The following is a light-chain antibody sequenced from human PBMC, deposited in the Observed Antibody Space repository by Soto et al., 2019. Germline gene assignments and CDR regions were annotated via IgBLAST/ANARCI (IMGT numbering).Light chain of an antibody. V-gene: IGLV2-11*01. Sequence: QSALTQPRSVSGSPGQSVTISCTGTSSDVGGYNYVSWYQQHPGKAPKLMIYDVSKRPSGVPDRFSGSKSGNTASLTISGLQAEDEADYYCCSYAGSVVFGGGNKLTVL. CDR1: SSDVGGYNY. CDR2: DVS. J-gene: IGLJ2*01. CDR3: CSYAGSVV.